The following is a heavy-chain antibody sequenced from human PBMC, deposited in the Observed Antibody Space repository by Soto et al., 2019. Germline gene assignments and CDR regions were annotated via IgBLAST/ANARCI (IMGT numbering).Heavy chain of an antibody. Sequence: QVQLVQSGAEVKKPGSSVKVSCKASGGTFSSYAISWVRQAPGQGLEWMGGIIPIFGTANYAQKFQGRVKSTAAESTSTVYMELSSLRSEDTAVYYCAGPRSSYYYYGMDVWGQGATVTVSS. J-gene: IGHJ6*02. CDR2: IIPIFGTA. CDR1: GGTFSSYA. V-gene: IGHV1-69*12. D-gene: IGHD4-17*01. CDR3: AGPRSSYYYYGMDV.